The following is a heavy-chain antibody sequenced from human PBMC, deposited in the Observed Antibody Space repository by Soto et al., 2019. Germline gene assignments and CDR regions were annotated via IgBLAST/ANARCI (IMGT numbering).Heavy chain of an antibody. Sequence: GASVKVSCKASGGTFSSYAISWVRQAPGQGLEWMGGIIPIFGTANYAQKFQGRVTITADESTGTAYMELNSLRSDDTAVYYCARSMTAAGHNWFDPWGQGTLVTVSS. CDR1: GGTFSSYA. V-gene: IGHV1-69*13. CDR2: IIPIFGTA. J-gene: IGHJ5*02. D-gene: IGHD6-13*01. CDR3: ARSMTAAGHNWFDP.